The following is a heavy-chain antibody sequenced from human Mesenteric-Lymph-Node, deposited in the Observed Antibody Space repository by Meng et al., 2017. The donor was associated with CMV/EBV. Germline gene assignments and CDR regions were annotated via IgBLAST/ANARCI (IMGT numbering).Heavy chain of an antibody. CDR2: IFGGGGKNT. D-gene: IGHD1-1*01. V-gene: IGHV3-53*01. Sequence: GGSLRLSCEASGFTVSHYYMSWVRQAPGKGLEWVSIIFGGGGKNTHYADSVKGRFTISGDNSKNTLYLQMNSLRAEDTAVYFCARWNDVDRVYWNGVDLMYSFDLWGQGILVTVSS. CDR1: GFTVSHYY. J-gene: IGHJ4*02. CDR3: ARWNDVDRVYWNGVDLMYSFDL.